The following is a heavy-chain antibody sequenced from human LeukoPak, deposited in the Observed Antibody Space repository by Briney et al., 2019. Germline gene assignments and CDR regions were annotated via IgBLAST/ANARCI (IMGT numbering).Heavy chain of an antibody. CDR2: IYPADSDT. Sequence: GESLKISCEGSGYSFTSYWIGWVRQMPGKSLEYMGIIYPADSDTRYSPSFQGQVTISADKSISTVYLQWSSLKASDTAMYYCARVVIPAAGRYYFDYWGQGTLVTVSS. V-gene: IGHV5-51*01. D-gene: IGHD2-2*01. CDR3: ARVVIPAAGRYYFDY. J-gene: IGHJ4*02. CDR1: GYSFTSYW.